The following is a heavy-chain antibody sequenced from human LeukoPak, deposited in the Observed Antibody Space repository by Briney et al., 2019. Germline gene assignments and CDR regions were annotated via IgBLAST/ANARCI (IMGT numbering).Heavy chain of an antibody. Sequence: PSETLSLTCTVSGGSISSGGYYWSWIRQHPGKGLEWIGYIYYSGSTYYNPSLKSRVTISVDTSKNQFFLKLSSVTAADTAVYYCARGARSSGWSLDYWGQGTLVTVSS. D-gene: IGHD6-19*01. CDR1: GGSISSGGYY. V-gene: IGHV4-31*03. CDR3: ARGARSSGWSLDY. CDR2: IYYSGST. J-gene: IGHJ4*02.